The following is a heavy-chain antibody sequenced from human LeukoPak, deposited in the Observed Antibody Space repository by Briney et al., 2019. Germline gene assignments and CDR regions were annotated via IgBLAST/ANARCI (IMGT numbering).Heavy chain of an antibody. D-gene: IGHD4-23*01. CDR3: ARGRPHGNDY. Sequence: PGGSLRLSCVASGFTFDDYVMHWVRQAPGKGLEWVSGFSWNNKNIGYADSVKGRFTISRDNAKNSLYLQMNSLRVEDTAVYYCARGRPHGNDYWGQGTLVTVSS. CDR1: GFTFDDYV. V-gene: IGHV3-9*01. CDR2: FSWNNKNI. J-gene: IGHJ4*02.